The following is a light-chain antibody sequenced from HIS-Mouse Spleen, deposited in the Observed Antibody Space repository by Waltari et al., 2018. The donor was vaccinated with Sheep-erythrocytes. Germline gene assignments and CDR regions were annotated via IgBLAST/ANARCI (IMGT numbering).Light chain of an antibody. V-gene: IGLV2-11*01. CDR2: DVS. CDR3: CSYAGSYNHV. J-gene: IGLJ1*01. Sequence: QSALTQPRSVSGSPGQSFTISCTGTSSAVGGYNDVSWYQQHPGKAPKLMIYDVSKRPSGVPDRFSGSKSGNTASLTISGLQAEDEADYYCCSYAGSYNHVFATGTKVTVL. CDR1: SSAVGGYND.